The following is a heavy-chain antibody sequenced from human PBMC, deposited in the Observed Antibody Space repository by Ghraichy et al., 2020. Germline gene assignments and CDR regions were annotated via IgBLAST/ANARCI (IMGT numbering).Heavy chain of an antibody. J-gene: IGHJ4*02. CDR3: AKDADRFDY. CDR2: IYYSGST. V-gene: IGHV4-59*01. Sequence: SETLSLTCTVSGGSISKNYWSWIRQPPGKGLEWIGYIYYSGSTNYNPSLKSRVTISVDTSKNQFSLKLRFVTAADTAVYYCAKDADRFDYWGQGTLVTVSS. CDR1: GGSISKNY.